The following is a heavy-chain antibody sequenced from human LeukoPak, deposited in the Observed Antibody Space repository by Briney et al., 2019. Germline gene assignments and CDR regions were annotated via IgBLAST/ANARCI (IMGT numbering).Heavy chain of an antibody. CDR1: GYTLTELS. CDR2: FDPEDGET. J-gene: IGHJ3*02. V-gene: IGHV1-24*01. CDR3: ALSPYCSSTSCLNAFDI. Sequence: VSVKVSCKVSGYTLTELSMHWVRQAPGKGLEWMGGFDPEDGETIYAQKFQGRVTMTEDTSTDTAYMELSSLRSEDTAVYYCALSPYCSSTSCLNAFDIWGQGTMVTVSS. D-gene: IGHD2-2*01.